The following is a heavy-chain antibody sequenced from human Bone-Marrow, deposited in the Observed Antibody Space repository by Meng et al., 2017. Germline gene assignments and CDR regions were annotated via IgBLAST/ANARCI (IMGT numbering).Heavy chain of an antibody. CDR2: INWNGGST. D-gene: IGHD6-19*01. J-gene: IGHJ3*02. CDR3: ARDTIAVAGTSKRSDAFDI. CDR1: GFTFDDYG. Sequence: GGSLRLSCAASGFTFDDYGMSWVRQAPGKGLEWVSGINWNGGSTGYADSVEGRFTISRDNAKNSLYLQMNSLRAEDTALYYCARDTIAVAGTSKRSDAFDIWGQGTMVTVSS. V-gene: IGHV3-20*04.